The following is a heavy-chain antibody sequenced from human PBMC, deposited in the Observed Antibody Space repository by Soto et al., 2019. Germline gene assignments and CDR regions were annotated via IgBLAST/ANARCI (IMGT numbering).Heavy chain of an antibody. Sequence: SETLSLTFAVSCASIDNNGYSWTWIRQHPGKGLEWIGTNNNRADTYYNPSLKSRLTISLDTSQNHFSLRLNTVTAADTAIYYCARGGSGWKALNWFDPWGRGIMVTVSS. CDR1: CASIDNNGYS. J-gene: IGHJ5*02. CDR2: NNNRADT. CDR3: ARGGSGWKALNWFDP. D-gene: IGHD6-19*01. V-gene: IGHV4-31*11.